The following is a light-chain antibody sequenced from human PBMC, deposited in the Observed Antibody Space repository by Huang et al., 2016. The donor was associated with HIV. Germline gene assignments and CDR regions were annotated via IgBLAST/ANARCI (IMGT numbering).Light chain of an antibody. CDR1: QSVSVY. CDR3: QQRNDWPT. J-gene: IGKJ5*01. CDR2: DAS. Sequence: EVVLTQSPATLSLSPGERATLSCRASQSVSVYLAWYQQKPGKAPRLLIYDASNRATGTPARFSGSGSGTDFTLTIRSLQPEDFAVYYCQQRNDWPTFGQGTRLEIK. V-gene: IGKV3-11*01.